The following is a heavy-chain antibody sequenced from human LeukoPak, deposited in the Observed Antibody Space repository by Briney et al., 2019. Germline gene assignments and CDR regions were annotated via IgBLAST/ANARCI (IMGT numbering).Heavy chain of an antibody. CDR2: IRYDGSNK. V-gene: IGHV3-30*02. CDR1: GFTFSSYG. Sequence: GGSLRLSCAASGFTFSSYGMHWVRQAPGKGLEWVAFIRYDGSNKYYADSVKGRFTISRDNSKNTLYLQMNSLRAEDTAVYYCAKGVVPAAPFIAYIDYWGQGTLVTVSS. CDR3: AKGVVPAAPFIAYIDY. J-gene: IGHJ4*02. D-gene: IGHD2-2*01.